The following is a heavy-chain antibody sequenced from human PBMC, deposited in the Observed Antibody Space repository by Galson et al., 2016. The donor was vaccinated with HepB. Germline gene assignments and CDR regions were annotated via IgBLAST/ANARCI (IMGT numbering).Heavy chain of an antibody. CDR3: ARASRGYNSGWHSEWLDP. D-gene: IGHD6-19*01. Sequence: SVKVSCKASGYSFSSYTMNWVRQAPGQGPEWMGRININTGNPVYAQGFTGRFVFSLDTSVSTTYLQISSLKAEDTAVYYCARASRGYNSGWHSEWLDPWGQGTLVTVSS. CDR1: GYSFSSYT. J-gene: IGHJ5*02. V-gene: IGHV7-4-1*02. CDR2: ININTGNP.